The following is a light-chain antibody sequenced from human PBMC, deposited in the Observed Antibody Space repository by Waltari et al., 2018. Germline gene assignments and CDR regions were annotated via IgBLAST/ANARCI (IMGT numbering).Light chain of an antibody. Sequence: DIVMTQSPDSLSVSLGERATLNCKSSQNILFSSNNKNFLAWYQQKPGQPPKLLIYWASTRESGVPDRFSGSGSMTDFTLTINNLQAEDVAVYYCQQYYSTPPLFGQGTKVEI. CDR1: QNILFSSNNKNF. V-gene: IGKV4-1*01. CDR2: WAS. CDR3: QQYYSTPPL. J-gene: IGKJ1*01.